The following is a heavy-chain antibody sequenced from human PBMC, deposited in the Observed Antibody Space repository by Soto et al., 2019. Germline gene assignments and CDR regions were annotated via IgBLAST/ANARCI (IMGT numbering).Heavy chain of an antibody. CDR2: VSANNGFT. CDR1: GYTFTNFA. CDR3: GRGGAARPLDP. J-gene: IGHJ5*02. Sequence: QVSLVQSGGELRRPGASVNVSCRTSGYTFTNFALSWVRQAPGQGLEWIGFVSANNGFTHFAQKFQGRGFRKKETSPSPGDLELRGPRSDDTAVYFCGRGGAARPLDPRGQGTPVTGS. V-gene: IGHV1-18*01. D-gene: IGHD6-6*01.